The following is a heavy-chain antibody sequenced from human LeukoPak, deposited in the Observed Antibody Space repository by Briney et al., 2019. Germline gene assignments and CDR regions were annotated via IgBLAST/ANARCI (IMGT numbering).Heavy chain of an antibody. CDR3: ATDYTYYDILTGYPYWYFDL. V-gene: IGHV3-7*01. J-gene: IGHJ2*01. Sequence: PGGSLRLSCAASGFTFSSYWMSWVRQAPGKGLEWVANIKQDGSEKYYVDSVKGRFTISRDNAKNSLYLQMNSLRAVDTAVYYCATDYTYYDILTGYPYWYFDLWGRGTLVTVSS. CDR2: IKQDGSEK. D-gene: IGHD3-9*01. CDR1: GFTFSSYW.